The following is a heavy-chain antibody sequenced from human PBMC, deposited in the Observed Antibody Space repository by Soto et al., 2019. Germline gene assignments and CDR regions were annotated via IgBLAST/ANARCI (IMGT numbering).Heavy chain of an antibody. CDR3: TRDRVGDDDY. J-gene: IGHJ4*02. Sequence: QVQLVQSGAEVMKPGASVKVSCKASGYTFTSYYMHWVRQAPGQGLEWMGIINPSGGSTSYAQKFQGRVTMTRDTSTGSVYRDLSIVRSEDTAVYYCTRDRVGDDDYWGQGTLVAVSS. V-gene: IGHV1-46*01. CDR2: INPSGGST. D-gene: IGHD4-17*01. CDR1: GYTFTSYY.